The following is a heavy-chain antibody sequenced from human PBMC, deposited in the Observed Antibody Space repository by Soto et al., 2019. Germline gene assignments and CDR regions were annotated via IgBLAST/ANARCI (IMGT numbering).Heavy chain of an antibody. D-gene: IGHD3-3*01. CDR3: ARVKGYDFWSGYYIFEY. Sequence: SAKVSCKASGGTFSSYAISWVRQAPGQGLEWMGGIIPIFGTANYAQKFQGRVTITADESTSTAYMELSSLRSEDTAVYYCARVKGYDFWSGYYIFEYWGQGTLVTVSS. J-gene: IGHJ4*01. CDR2: IIPIFGTA. CDR1: GGTFSSYA. V-gene: IGHV1-69*13.